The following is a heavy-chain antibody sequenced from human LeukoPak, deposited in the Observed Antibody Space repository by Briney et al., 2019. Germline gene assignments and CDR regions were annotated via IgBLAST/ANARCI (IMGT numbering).Heavy chain of an antibody. CDR2: IYPDDSDT. CDR1: GYSFTSYW. J-gene: IGHJ4*02. Sequence: GESLKISCKGSGYSFTSYWIGWVRQMPGKGLEWMGIIYPDDSDTRYSQSFQGQVTISADKSINTAYLQWSSLKASDTAMYYCARQYSSSFIDCWGQGTLVTVSS. CDR3: ARQYSSSFIDC. V-gene: IGHV5-51*01. D-gene: IGHD6-6*01.